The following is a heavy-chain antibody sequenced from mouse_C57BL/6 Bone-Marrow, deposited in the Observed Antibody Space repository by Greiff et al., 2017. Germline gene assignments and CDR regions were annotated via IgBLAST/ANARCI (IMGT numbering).Heavy chain of an antibody. CDR3: ARHEEGYYYGSGNSYYFDY. Sequence: QVQLQQSGAELVKPGASVKLSCKASGYTFTEYTIHWVKQRSGQGLEWIGWFYPGSGSIKYNEKFKDKATLTADKSSSTVYMELSRLTSEDSAVYFCARHEEGYYYGSGNSYYFDYWGQGTTLTVSS. D-gene: IGHD1-1*01. CDR2: FYPGSGSI. CDR1: GYTFTEYT. J-gene: IGHJ2*01. V-gene: IGHV1-62-2*01.